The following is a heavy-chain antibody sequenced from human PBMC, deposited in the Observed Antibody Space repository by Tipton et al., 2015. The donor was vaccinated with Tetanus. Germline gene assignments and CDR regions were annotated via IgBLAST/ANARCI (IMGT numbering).Heavy chain of an antibody. D-gene: IGHD3-10*01. Sequence: GLVKPSQTPSLTCAISGDSVSSNSAAWNWIRQSPSRGLEWLGRTYYRSKWYNDYAVSVKSRITINPDTSKNQFSLQLNSVTPEDTAVYYCAREGGYYGSGSYSGMDVWGQGTTVTVSS. J-gene: IGHJ6*02. CDR3: AREGGYYGSGSYSGMDV. CDR1: GDSVSSNSAA. V-gene: IGHV6-1*01. CDR2: TYYRSKWYN.